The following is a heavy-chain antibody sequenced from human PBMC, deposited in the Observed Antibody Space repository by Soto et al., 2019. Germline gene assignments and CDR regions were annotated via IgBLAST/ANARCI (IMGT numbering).Heavy chain of an antibody. CDR1: GFTFSSYG. Sequence: QVQLVESGGGVVQPGRSLRLSCAASGFTFSSYGMHWVRQAPGKGLEWVAVIWDDGSKKYYAESVKGRFNISGDNSKNTLYLQMSSLRAEETAVYYCGRDDYCGGGSCYSYYYFYYMDVWGKGTTVTVSS. CDR2: IWDDGSKK. V-gene: IGHV3-33*01. D-gene: IGHD2-15*01. CDR3: GRDDYCGGGSCYSYYYFYYMDV. J-gene: IGHJ6*03.